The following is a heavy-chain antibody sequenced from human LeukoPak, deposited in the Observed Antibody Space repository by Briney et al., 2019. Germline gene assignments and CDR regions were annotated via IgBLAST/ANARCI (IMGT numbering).Heavy chain of an antibody. CDR2: INPKRGGA. Sequence: ASVKVSCKASGYTFTGYYIHWVRQAPGQGLEWMGWINPKRGGANYAQKFQGRVTTTRDTSINTAYMELSSLRYDDTALYYCARSPIAVLPAAIMSLRAPSDYWGQGTLVTVSS. J-gene: IGHJ4*02. D-gene: IGHD2-2*02. V-gene: IGHV1-2*02. CDR1: GYTFTGYY. CDR3: ARSPIAVLPAAIMSLRAPSDY.